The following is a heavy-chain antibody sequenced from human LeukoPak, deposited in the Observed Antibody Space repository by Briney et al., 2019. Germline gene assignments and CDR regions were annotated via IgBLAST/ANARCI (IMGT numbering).Heavy chain of an antibody. V-gene: IGHV3-74*01. CDR3: TRGGVDH. CDR2: INSDGSTT. Sequence: GGSLRLSCAASGFTFSSYWMHWVRQAPGKGLVWVSCINSDGSTTTYADSVKGRFTISRDNAKNTLYLQMNGLRAEDTAVYYCTRGGVDHWGQGTLVTVSS. CDR1: GFTFSSYW. J-gene: IGHJ4*02. D-gene: IGHD3-16*01.